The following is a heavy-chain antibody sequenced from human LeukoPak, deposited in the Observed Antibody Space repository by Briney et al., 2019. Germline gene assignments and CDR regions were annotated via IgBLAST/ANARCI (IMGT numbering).Heavy chain of an antibody. D-gene: IGHD3-10*01. CDR3: AKDYYGSGSYYYPYDFDY. CDR2: ITSSGTYI. J-gene: IGHJ4*02. Sequence: GGSLRLSCAASGFTFSNYNMNWVRQAPGKAMEWVSSITSSGTYIFYADSVKGRFTISRDNSKNTLYLQMNSLRAEDTAVYYCAKDYYGSGSYYYPYDFDYWGQGTLVTVSS. CDR1: GFTFSNYN. V-gene: IGHV3-21*04.